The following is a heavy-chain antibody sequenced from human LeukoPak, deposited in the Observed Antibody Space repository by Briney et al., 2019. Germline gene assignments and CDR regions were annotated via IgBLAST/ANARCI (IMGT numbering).Heavy chain of an antibody. CDR1: GFTFSDYW. D-gene: IGHD5-18*01. V-gene: IGHV3-74*01. CDR2: ISSDGSRV. J-gene: IGHJ4*02. CDR3: ARGYSYGQNDY. Sequence: GGSLRLSCAASGFTFSDYWMHWVRQAPGKGLVWVSRISSDGSRVTYADSVKGRFTISRDNSKNTLYLQMNSLRAEDTAVYYCARGYSYGQNDYWGQGTLVTVSS.